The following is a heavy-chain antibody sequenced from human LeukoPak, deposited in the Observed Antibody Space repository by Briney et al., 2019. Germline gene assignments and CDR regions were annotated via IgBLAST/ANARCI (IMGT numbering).Heavy chain of an antibody. CDR1: GFTFSSYG. Sequence: GGSLRLSCAASGFTFSSYGIHWVRQAPGKGLEWVAVISYDGSNKYYADSVKGRFTISRDNAKNSLYLQMNSLRAEDTAVYYCARSTQPYYYDSSGYYFDYWGQGTLVTVSS. D-gene: IGHD3-22*01. V-gene: IGHV3-30*03. CDR2: ISYDGSNK. CDR3: ARSTQPYYYDSSGYYFDY. J-gene: IGHJ4*02.